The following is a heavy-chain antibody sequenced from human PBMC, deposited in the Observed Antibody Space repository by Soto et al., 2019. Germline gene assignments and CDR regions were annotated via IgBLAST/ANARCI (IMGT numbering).Heavy chain of an antibody. J-gene: IGHJ1*01. Sequence: TLSLTCTVSGGSISSGDYYWSWIRQPPGKALEWLARIDWDDDKYYSTSLKTRLTISKDTSKNQVVLTMTNMDPVDTATYYCARTRIAVAGSVYFQHWGQGTLVTVSS. D-gene: IGHD6-19*01. CDR3: ARTRIAVAGSVYFQH. V-gene: IGHV2-70*11. CDR2: IDWDDDK. CDR1: GGSISSGDYY.